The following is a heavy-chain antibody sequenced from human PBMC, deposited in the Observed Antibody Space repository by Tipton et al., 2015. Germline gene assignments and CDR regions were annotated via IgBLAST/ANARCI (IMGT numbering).Heavy chain of an antibody. CDR1: GDSISSSTYY. J-gene: IGHJ4*02. CDR2: IYYSGST. CDR3: ARLPDCGGDCYFFDY. V-gene: IGHV4-39*01. D-gene: IGHD2-21*02. Sequence: TLSLTCTVSGDSISSSTYYWGWIRQPPGKGLEWIGSIYYSGSTYYNPSLKSRVTMSLDATKNQFSLELRSVTASDTAVYYCARLPDCGGDCYFFDYWGQGTLVTVSS.